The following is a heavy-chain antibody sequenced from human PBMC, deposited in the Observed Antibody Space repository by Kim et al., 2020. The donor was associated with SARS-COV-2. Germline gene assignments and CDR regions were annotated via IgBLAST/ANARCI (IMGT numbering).Heavy chain of an antibody. J-gene: IGHJ4*02. CDR3: ARRNWVGATNRVFDY. CDR1: GGSISSSNW. V-gene: IGHV4-4*02. CDR2: IYHSGST. Sequence: SETLSLTCAVSGGSISSSNWWSWVRQPPGKGLEWIGEIYHSGSTNYNPSLKSRVTISVDKSKNQFSLKLSSVTAADTAVYYCARRNWVGATNRVFDYWGQGTLVTVSS. D-gene: IGHD1-26*01.